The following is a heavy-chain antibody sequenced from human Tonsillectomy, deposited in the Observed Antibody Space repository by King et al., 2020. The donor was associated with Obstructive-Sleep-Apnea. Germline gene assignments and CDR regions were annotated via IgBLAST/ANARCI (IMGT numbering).Heavy chain of an antibody. CDR2: ISWNSGTI. CDR1: GFTFDDYA. Sequence: VQLVESGGGLVQPGRSLRLSCAVSGFTFDDYAMHWVRQAPGKGLEWVSGISWNSGTIGYVDSVKGRFTISRDNAKNSLYLQMNSLRAEDTALYYCVKGDYGXGQSGGDVXGXGTTVTVXS. CDR3: VKGDYGXGQSGGDV. J-gene: IGHJ6*04. D-gene: IGHD3-10*01. V-gene: IGHV3-9*01.